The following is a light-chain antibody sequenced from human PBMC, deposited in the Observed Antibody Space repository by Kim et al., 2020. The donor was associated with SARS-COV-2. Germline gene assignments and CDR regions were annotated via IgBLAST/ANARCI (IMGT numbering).Light chain of an antibody. J-gene: IGLJ2*01. V-gene: IGLV1-47*01. CDR3: VAWDDSPSGMV. Sequence: QSVLTQPPSASVTPGQRVTISCFGSSSNIGSNYVHWYQQFPGTTPKLLIYRNNQRPSGVSDRFSGSKSGTSASLAISGLRSEDEADYYCVAWDDSPSGMVFGGGTQLTVL. CDR2: RNN. CDR1: SSNIGSNY.